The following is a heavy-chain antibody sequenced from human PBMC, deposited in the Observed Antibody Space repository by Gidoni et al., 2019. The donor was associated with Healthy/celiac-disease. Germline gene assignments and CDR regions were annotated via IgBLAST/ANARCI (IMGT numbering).Heavy chain of an antibody. J-gene: IGHJ5*02. Sequence: QVQLVESGGGVVQPGRSLRPSCAASGFTFSSYGMHWVRQAPGKGLEWVAVISYDGSNKYYADSVKGRFTISRDNSKNTLYLQMNSLRAEDTAVYYCAKDPGWFDPWGQGTLVTVSS. CDR3: AKDPGWFDP. CDR2: ISYDGSNK. CDR1: GFTFSSYG. V-gene: IGHV3-30*18.